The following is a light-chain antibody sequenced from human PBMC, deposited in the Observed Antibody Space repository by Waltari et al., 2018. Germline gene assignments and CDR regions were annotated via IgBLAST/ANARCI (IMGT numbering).Light chain of an antibody. CDR2: RAS. J-gene: IGKJ1*01. Sequence: EMVVTQSPATLSLSPRERATLSCRTSQTIGTSLAWYQQRPGQAPRLLIYRASTRATGIPDRFSGSGSESEFTLTISSLQSEDGALYYCQQYNNWPPGTFGQGTKVEI. CDR1: QTIGTS. V-gene: IGKV3-15*01. CDR3: QQYNNWPPGT.